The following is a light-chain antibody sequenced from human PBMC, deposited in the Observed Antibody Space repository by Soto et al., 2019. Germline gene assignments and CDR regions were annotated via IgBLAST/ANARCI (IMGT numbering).Light chain of an antibody. J-gene: IGKJ5*01. CDR3: QKRSNWLIN. V-gene: IGKV3D-20*02. Sequence: EIVLTQSRGTLSLSPGERATLSCRASQSVSSSYLAWYQQKPGQAPRLLIYGASSRATGIPDRFSGSGSGTDFTLTISSLEPEDFAVYYCQKRSNWLINCGQGKRREIK. CDR1: QSVSSSY. CDR2: GAS.